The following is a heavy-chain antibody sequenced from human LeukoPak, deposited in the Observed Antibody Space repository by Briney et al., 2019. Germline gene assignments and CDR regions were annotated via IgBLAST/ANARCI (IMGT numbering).Heavy chain of an antibody. Sequence: GGSLRLSCVVSGFTFSSYAMSWVRQAPGKGLEWVSAISGSGGSTYYADSVKGRFTISRDNSKNTLYLQMNSLRAEDTAVYYCAKAAAGMGLYYYYYMDVWGKGTTVTISS. V-gene: IGHV3-23*01. D-gene: IGHD6-13*01. J-gene: IGHJ6*03. CDR3: AKAAAGMGLYYYYYMDV. CDR2: ISGSGGST. CDR1: GFTFSSYA.